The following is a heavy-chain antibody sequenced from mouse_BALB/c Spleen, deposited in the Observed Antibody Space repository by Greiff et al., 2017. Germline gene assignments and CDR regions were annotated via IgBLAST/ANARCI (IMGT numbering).Heavy chain of an antibody. D-gene: IGHD1-1*01. CDR2: ISSGGGST. CDR3: ARHNSDLFYAMDY. Sequence: EVQLVESGGGLVKPGGSLKLSCAASGFAFSSYDMSWVRQTPEKRLEWVAYISSGGGSTYYPDTVKGRFTISRDNAKNTLYLQMSSLKSEDTAMYYCARHNSDLFYAMDYWGQGTSGTVSS. J-gene: IGHJ4*01. CDR1: GFAFSSYD. V-gene: IGHV5-12-1*01.